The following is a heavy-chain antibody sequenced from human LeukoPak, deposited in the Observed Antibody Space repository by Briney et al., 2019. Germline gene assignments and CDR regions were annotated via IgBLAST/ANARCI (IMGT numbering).Heavy chain of an antibody. CDR1: GYTFTGSY. J-gene: IGHJ4*02. CDR2: INPNSGGT. CDR3: ARVAYCTKGVCINFDL. V-gene: IGHV1-2*02. Sequence: GASLKVSCKASGYTFTGSYIHWMRQAPGQGLEWMGWINPNSGGTKYAQKFQGRVTVTRDTSTSTAYMELSGLGADDTAVYYCARVAYCTKGVCINFDLWGQGTLVTVSS. D-gene: IGHD2-8*01.